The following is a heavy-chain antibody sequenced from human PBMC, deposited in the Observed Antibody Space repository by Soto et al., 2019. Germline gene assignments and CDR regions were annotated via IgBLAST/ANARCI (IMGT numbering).Heavy chain of an antibody. CDR1: GGSISSYY. J-gene: IGHJ4*02. D-gene: IGHD6-19*01. Sequence: PSETLSLTCTVSGGSISSYYWSWIRQPPGKGLEWIGYIYHSGSTYYNPSLKSRVTISVDRSKNQFSLKLSSVTAADTAVYYCARGGQWLVLDYWGQGTLVTVSS. CDR2: IYHSGST. V-gene: IGHV4-59*12. CDR3: ARGGQWLVLDY.